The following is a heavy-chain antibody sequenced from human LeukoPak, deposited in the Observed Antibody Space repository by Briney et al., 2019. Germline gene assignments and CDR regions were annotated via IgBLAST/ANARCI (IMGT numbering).Heavy chain of an antibody. CDR1: GYTFTSYD. Sequence: ASVKVSCKASGYTFTSYDINWVRQATGQGLEWMGWMNPNSGNTGYAQKFQGRVTMTRNTSISTAYMELGSLRSENTAVYYCARVRITMVRGVRSNWFDPWGQGTLVTVSS. CDR3: ARVRITMVRGVRSNWFDP. J-gene: IGHJ5*02. CDR2: MNPNSGNT. D-gene: IGHD3-10*01. V-gene: IGHV1-8*01.